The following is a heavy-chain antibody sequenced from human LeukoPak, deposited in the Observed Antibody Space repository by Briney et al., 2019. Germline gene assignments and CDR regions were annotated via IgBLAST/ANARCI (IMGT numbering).Heavy chain of an antibody. CDR2: IYVIVRT. CDR3: ARDRWELTPAKGWFDS. J-gene: IGHJ5*01. Sequence: SETLSLTCAVSGDSMTNYYWSWIRQPAGQGLEWIGHIYVIVRTNYNPSFKSRVSMSIDTSKKQFSLNLTSVSAADTAVYFCARDRWELTPAKGWFDSWGQGTLVTVSS. D-gene: IGHD1-26*01. CDR1: GDSMTNYY. V-gene: IGHV4-4*07.